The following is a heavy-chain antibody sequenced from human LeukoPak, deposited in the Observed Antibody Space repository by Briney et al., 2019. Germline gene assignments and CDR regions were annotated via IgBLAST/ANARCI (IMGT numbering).Heavy chain of an antibody. CDR1: GFTTSHYA. D-gene: IGHD4-17*01. J-gene: IGHJ4*02. Sequence: PAGTLTLSCAASGFTTSHYALHWFRQAPAKGLEWVTLIEYDGLNTFYTDSVMGRFTTSRDNSNNTLSLNMTSLRPADTAVYYCARGKDDGAHLSSVYWGQGTLVTVSS. CDR2: IEYDGLNT. CDR3: ARGKDDGAHLSSVY. V-gene: IGHV3-30*04.